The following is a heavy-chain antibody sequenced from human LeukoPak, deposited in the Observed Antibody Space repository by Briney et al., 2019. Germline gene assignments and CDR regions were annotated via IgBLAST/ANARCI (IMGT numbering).Heavy chain of an antibody. V-gene: IGHV1-18*01. CDR2: ISAYNGNT. D-gene: IGHD5-18*01. CDR3: ARDAGYSYGSPYFDY. J-gene: IGHJ4*02. Sequence: AASVKVSCKASGYTFTSYGISWVRQAPGQGLEWMGWISAYNGNTNYAQKLQGRVTMTTDTSTSIAYMELRSLRSDDTAVYYCARDAGYSYGSPYFDYWGQGTLVTVSS. CDR1: GYTFTSYG.